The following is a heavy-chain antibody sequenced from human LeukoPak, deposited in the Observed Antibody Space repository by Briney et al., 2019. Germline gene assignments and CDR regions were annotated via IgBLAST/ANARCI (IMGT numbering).Heavy chain of an antibody. Sequence: GASVKVSCKASGYTFTGYYMHWVRQAPGQGLEWMGRINPNSGGTNYAQKFQGRVTMTRDTSISTAYMELSRLRSDDTAVYYCAREAAAGKSVYYYMDVWGKETTVTVSS. CDR1: GYTFTGYY. CDR3: AREAAAGKSVYYYMDV. D-gene: IGHD6-13*01. J-gene: IGHJ6*03. CDR2: INPNSGGT. V-gene: IGHV1-2*06.